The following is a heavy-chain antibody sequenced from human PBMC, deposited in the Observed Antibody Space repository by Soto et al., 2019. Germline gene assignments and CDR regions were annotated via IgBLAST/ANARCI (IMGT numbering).Heavy chain of an antibody. CDR2: IYHSGSI. CDR3: ARGTGGYRSNWSNDAFDI. Sequence: QVQLQESGPGLVRPSETLSLTCTVSGGSINTYYWSWIRQPPGKGLEWIVYIYHSGSINYTPSLKSRVTISVDASKNQFCLKLSSVTAADTAVYFCARGTGGYRSNWSNDAFDIWGQGALVTVSS. CDR1: GGSINTYY. V-gene: IGHV4-59*01. D-gene: IGHD6-13*01. J-gene: IGHJ3*02.